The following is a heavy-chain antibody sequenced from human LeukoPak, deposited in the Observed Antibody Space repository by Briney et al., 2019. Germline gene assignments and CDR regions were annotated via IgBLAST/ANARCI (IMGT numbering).Heavy chain of an antibody. Sequence: ASVKVSCKASGYTFSIYGISWVRQAPGQGLEWMGWISTYNGITDYAQKFQGRVTMTRDTSTSTVYMELSSLRSEDTAVYYCARGGGLKGTSGYSPSGYFDYWGQGTLVTVSS. D-gene: IGHD3-22*01. CDR1: GYTFSIYG. V-gene: IGHV1-18*01. CDR2: ISTYNGIT. J-gene: IGHJ4*02. CDR3: ARGGGLKGTSGYSPSGYFDY.